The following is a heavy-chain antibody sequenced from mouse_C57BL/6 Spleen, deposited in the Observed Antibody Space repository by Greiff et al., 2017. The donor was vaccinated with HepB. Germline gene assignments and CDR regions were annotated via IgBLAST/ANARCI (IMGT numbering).Heavy chain of an antibody. CDR2: IDPSDSYT. CDR1: GYTFTSYW. CDR3: ARYTTAVMDY. V-gene: IGHV1-69*01. D-gene: IGHD1-2*01. J-gene: IGHJ4*01. Sequence: QVQLKQPGAELVMPGASVKLSCKASGYTFTSYWMHWVKQRPGQGLEWIGEIDPSDSYTNYNQKFKGKSTLTVDKSSSTADMQLSSLTSEDSAVYYCARYTTAVMDYWGQGTSVTVSS.